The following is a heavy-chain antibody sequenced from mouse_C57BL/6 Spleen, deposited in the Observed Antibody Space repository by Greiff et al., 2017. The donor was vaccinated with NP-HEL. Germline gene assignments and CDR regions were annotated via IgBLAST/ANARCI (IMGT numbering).Heavy chain of an antibody. V-gene: IGHV1-15*01. J-gene: IGHJ2*01. CDR1: GYTFTDYE. CDR3: TRNPNSHYYGSSLFDY. D-gene: IGHD1-1*01. Sequence: QVQLQQSGAELVRPGASVTLSCKASGYTFTDYEMHWVKQTPVHGLEWIGAIDPETGGTAYNQKFKGKAILTADKSSSTAYMELRSLTSEDSAVYYCTRNPNSHYYGSSLFDYWGQGTTLTVSS. CDR2: IDPETGGT.